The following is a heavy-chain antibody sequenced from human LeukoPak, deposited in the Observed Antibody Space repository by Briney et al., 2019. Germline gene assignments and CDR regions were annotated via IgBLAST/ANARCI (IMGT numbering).Heavy chain of an antibody. CDR3: AREGMVVAANDY. V-gene: IGHV3-23*01. J-gene: IGHJ4*02. D-gene: IGHD2-15*01. Sequence: GGSLRLSCVASGFTLRSYVMNWVRQTPGKGLEWVSSISGSGDSTFYADSVKGRFTISRDNAKNSLYLQMNSLRAEDTAVYYCAREGMVVAANDYWGQGTLVTVSS. CDR1: GFTLRSYV. CDR2: ISGSGDST.